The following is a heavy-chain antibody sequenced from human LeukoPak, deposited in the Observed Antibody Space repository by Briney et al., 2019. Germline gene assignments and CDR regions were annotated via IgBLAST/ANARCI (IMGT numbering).Heavy chain of an antibody. J-gene: IGHJ4*02. V-gene: IGHV3-11*04. CDR3: AKGVKMVYD. D-gene: IGHD2-8*01. Sequence: PGGSLRLSCAASGFTFSDYYMSWIRQAPGKGLEWISYISSFGTTKFYADAVKGRFTVSRDNAKNSPYLQMDKLTTDDTAIYFCAKGVKMVYDWGRGILVSVSS. CDR1: GFTFSDYY. CDR2: ISSFGTTK.